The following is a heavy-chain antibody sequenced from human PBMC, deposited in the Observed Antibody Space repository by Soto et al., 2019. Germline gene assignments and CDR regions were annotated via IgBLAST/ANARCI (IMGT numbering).Heavy chain of an antibody. J-gene: IGHJ1*01. V-gene: IGHV4-34*01. CDR3: ARLYSSSWYRGYFQH. CDR1: GGSFSGYY. CDR2: INHSGST. Sequence: KTSETLSLTCAVYGGSFSGYYWSWIRQPPGKGLEWIGEINHSGSTNYNPSLKSRVTISVDTSKNQFSLKLSSVTAADTAVYYCARLYSSSWYRGYFQHWGQGTLVTVSS. D-gene: IGHD6-13*01.